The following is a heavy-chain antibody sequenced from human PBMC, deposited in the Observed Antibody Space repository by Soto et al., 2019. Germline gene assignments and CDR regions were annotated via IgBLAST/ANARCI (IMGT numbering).Heavy chain of an antibody. J-gene: IGHJ5*02. Sequence: QVQLQESGPGLVKPSETLSLNCTVTGGTISGYYWTWIRQSAGGGLEWIGRIYSSGSTNYNPSLRRRVTISLDTSMNRFSRRLSSVTAADTAGYYCARGQRFSDWFDPWGQGTLVTVSS. CDR3: ARGQRFSDWFDP. CDR1: GGTISGYY. CDR2: IYSSGST. V-gene: IGHV4-4*07. D-gene: IGHD3-3*01.